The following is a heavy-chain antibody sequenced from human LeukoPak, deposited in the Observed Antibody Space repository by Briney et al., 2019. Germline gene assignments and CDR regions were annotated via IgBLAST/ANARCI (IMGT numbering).Heavy chain of an antibody. CDR2: GIPIFGTA. CDR3: ARPTYYYDSSGYFPMGV. Sequence: SVKVSCKASGGTFSSYAISWVRQAPGQGLEWMGGGIPIFGTANYAQKFQGRVTITADKSTSTAYMELSRLRSDDTAVYYCARPTYYYDSSGYFPMGVWGKGTTVTVSS. V-gene: IGHV1-69*06. D-gene: IGHD3-22*01. CDR1: GGTFSSYA. J-gene: IGHJ6*04.